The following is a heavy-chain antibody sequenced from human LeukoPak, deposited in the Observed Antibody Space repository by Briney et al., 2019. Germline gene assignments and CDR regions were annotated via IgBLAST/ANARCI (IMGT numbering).Heavy chain of an antibody. J-gene: IGHJ4*02. CDR3: ARETGSGYQLLFTLDY. Sequence: ASVKVSCKASGYTFTGYYMHWVRQAPGQGLEWMGWTNPNSGGTNYAQKFQGRVTMTRDTSISTAYMELSRLRSDDTAAYYCARETGSGYQLLFTLDYWGQGTLVTVSS. CDR2: TNPNSGGT. CDR1: GYTFTGYY. D-gene: IGHD2-2*01. V-gene: IGHV1-2*02.